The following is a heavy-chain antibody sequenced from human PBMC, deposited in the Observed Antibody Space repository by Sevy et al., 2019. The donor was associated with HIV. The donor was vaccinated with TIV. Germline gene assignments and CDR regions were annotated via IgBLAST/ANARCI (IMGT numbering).Heavy chain of an antibody. CDR3: GGGTNWDGSFDF. CDR2: IWYDGSIK. CDR1: GFTFNMYG. V-gene: IGHV3-30*02. Sequence: GGSLRLSCAASGFTFNMYGMHWVRQAPGKGLEWVGQIWYDGSIKKYADSVKGRFTISRDNSKSTLYLQMNSLRGEDTAVYFFGGGTNWDGSFDFWGQGTMVTVSS. J-gene: IGHJ3*01. D-gene: IGHD1-1*01.